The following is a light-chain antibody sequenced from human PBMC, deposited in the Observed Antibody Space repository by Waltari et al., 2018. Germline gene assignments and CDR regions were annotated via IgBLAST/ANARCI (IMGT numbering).Light chain of an antibody. CDR2: GKN. Sequence: SSELTQDPTVSVALGQTVRITCQGDTLRHYSASWYQLKPGQAPVLLIYGKNNRPSGIPDRFSGSTSGNTSSLTITGAQAEDEADFYCNSRDSSGNHVIFGGGTKLTVL. CDR3: NSRDSSGNHVI. J-gene: IGLJ2*01. V-gene: IGLV3-19*01. CDR1: TLRHYS.